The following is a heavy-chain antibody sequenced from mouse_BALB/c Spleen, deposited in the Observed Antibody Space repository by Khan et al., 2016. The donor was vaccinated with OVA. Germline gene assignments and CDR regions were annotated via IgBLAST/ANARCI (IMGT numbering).Heavy chain of an antibody. D-gene: IGHD1-1*01. Sequence: EVQLVESGPCLVKPSQSLSLTCTVTGYSITSDYAWNWIRQFPGNKLEWMGFISHSGNTNYKPSLKSRIPITRDTYKNQFFLQLNSVTTEDTARYYCARVYEGDFDYWGQGTTLTVSS. J-gene: IGHJ2*01. CDR1: GYSITSDYA. V-gene: IGHV3-2*02. CDR2: ISHSGNT. CDR3: ARVYEGDFDY.